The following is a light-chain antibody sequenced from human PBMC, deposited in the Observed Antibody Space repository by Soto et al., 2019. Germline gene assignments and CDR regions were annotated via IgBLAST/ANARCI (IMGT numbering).Light chain of an antibody. CDR3: QPYGSSGT. CDR2: GAS. J-gene: IGKJ4*02. Sequence: LSQSRGTLSLTQRVNAALSCRACQSVSNNYLAWYQQKPGQAPRLLIYGASNRATGIPDRFSGSGSGTEFALAISCLEPEGFAVYNSQPYGSSGTCAEGTKVDIK. V-gene: IGKV3-20*01. CDR1: QSVSNNY.